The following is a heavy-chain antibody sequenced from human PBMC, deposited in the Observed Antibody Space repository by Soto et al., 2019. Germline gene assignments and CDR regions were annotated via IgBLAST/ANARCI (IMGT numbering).Heavy chain of an antibody. D-gene: IGHD2-2*02. Sequence: PVGSLRLSCAASGFTFSDYYMSWIRQAPGKGLEWVSYISSSSSYTNYADSVKGRFTISRDNAKNSLYLQMNSLRAEDTAVYYCAGYCSSTSCYTLGGMDVWGQGTTVTVSS. CDR3: AGYCSSTSCYTLGGMDV. V-gene: IGHV3-11*06. CDR2: ISSSSSYT. CDR1: GFTFSDYY. J-gene: IGHJ6*02.